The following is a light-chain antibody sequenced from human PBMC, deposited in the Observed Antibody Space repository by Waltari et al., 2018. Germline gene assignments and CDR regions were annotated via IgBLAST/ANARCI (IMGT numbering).Light chain of an antibody. CDR1: QSVLYSSNNKNY. V-gene: IGKV4-1*01. Sequence: DIVMNQSPDSLAVSLGERATINCKSSQSVLYSSNNKNYLAWYPQKPGQPPKVLIYWASTRESGVPDRFSGSGSGTDFTLTISSLQAEDVAVYYCQQYYSTPYTFGQGTKLEIQ. CDR2: WAS. CDR3: QQYYSTPYT. J-gene: IGKJ2*01.